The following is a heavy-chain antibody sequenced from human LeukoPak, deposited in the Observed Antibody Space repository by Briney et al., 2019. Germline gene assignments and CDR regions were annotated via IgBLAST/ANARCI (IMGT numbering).Heavy chain of an antibody. CDR2: IRSKTNNYAT. Sequence: GGSLRLSCAASGFTFSGSALHWVRQASGKGLEWIGRIRSKTNNYATTYAASVTGRFTISRDDAENTAYLQMNSLKTEDTAVYYCAGDLLKLYFDYWGQGTLVTVSS. CDR3: AGDLLKLYFDY. D-gene: IGHD3-16*01. CDR1: GFTFSGSA. V-gene: IGHV3-73*01. J-gene: IGHJ4*02.